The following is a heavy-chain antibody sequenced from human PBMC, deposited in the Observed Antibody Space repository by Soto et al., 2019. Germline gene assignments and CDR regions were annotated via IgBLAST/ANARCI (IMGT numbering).Heavy chain of an antibody. J-gene: IGHJ5*02. CDR3: ARGRGYSYGSPSKYNWFDP. CDR2: INHSGST. CDR1: GGSFSGYY. D-gene: IGHD5-18*01. Sequence: SETLSLTCAVYGGSFSGYYWSWIRQPPGKGLEWIGEINHSGSTNYNPSLKSRVTISVDTSKNQFSLKLSSVTAADTAVYYCARGRGYSYGSPSKYNWFDPWGQGTLVTVSS. V-gene: IGHV4-34*01.